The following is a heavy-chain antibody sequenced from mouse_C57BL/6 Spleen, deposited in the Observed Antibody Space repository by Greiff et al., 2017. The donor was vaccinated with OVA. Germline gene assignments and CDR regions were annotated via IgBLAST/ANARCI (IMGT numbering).Heavy chain of an antibody. V-gene: IGHV3-1*01. D-gene: IGHD2-5*01. CDR3: ARGSNSVAH. Sequence: VQLWVSGPGMVKPSQALSLTCTVTGYSITSGYDWHWIRHFPGNKLEWMGYISYSGSTNYNPSLKSRISITHDTSKNHFFLKLNSVTTEDTATYYCARGSNSVAHWGQGTLVTVSA. CDR2: ISYSGST. CDR1: GYSITSGYD. J-gene: IGHJ3*01.